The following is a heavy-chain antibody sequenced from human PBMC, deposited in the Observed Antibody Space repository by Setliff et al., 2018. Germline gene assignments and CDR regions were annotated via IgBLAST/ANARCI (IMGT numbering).Heavy chain of an antibody. J-gene: IGHJ6*03. Sequence: SETLSLTCSVSGDSLRNDYWTWIRQPPGKGLEWIGNMHAGGNINYNPSLKSRVTLSLATSKSQFSLNLTSVTAADTVIYYCARGRLSFGSYGSGNQWKYYYYMDVWGKGTTVTVSS. CDR3: ARGRLSFGSYGSGNQWKYYYYMDV. V-gene: IGHV4-4*08. D-gene: IGHD3-10*01. CDR1: GDSLRNDY. CDR2: MHAGGNI.